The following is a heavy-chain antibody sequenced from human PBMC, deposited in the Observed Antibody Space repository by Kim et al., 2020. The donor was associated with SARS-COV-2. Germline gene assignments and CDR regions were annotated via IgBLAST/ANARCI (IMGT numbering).Heavy chain of an antibody. CDR1: GGTFSSYA. CDR2: IIPILGIA. CDR3: ARDTRVDDYGDYYFDY. D-gene: IGHD4-17*01. V-gene: IGHV1-69*04. Sequence: SVKVSCKASGGTFSSYAISWVRQAPGQGLEWMGRIIPILGIANYAQKFQGRVTITADKSTSTAYMELSSLRSEDTTVYYFARDTRVDDYGDYYFDYWGQ. J-gene: IGHJ4*02.